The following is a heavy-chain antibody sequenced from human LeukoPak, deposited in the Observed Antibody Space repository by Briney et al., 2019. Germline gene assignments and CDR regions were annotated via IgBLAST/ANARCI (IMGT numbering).Heavy chain of an antibody. D-gene: IGHD1-1*01. V-gene: IGHV3-53*01. Sequence: PGGSLRLSCAVSGFGVSVYFMTWVRQAPGKGLEWVSVIFDGGATYYADSVKGRFSISRDNSKNSLSLQMNSLTAEDTAIYYCAIATTGRGAFGSWGQGTLVSVSS. J-gene: IGHJ4*02. CDR2: IFDGGAT. CDR1: GFGVSVYF. CDR3: AIATTGRGAFGS.